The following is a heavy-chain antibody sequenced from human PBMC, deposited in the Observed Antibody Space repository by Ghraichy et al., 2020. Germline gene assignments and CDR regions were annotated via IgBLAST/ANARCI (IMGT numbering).Heavy chain of an antibody. V-gene: IGHV5-10-1*01. D-gene: IGHD3-10*01. CDR3: ARHFGRGLFDL. CDR1: GYSFTTYW. CDR2: IDPSDSYT. Sequence: GGSLRLSCKGSGYSFTTYWITWVRQMPGKGLEWMGRIDPSDSYTQYSPSFQGHVTISVDKSNSTVFLQWSSLEASDTATYYCARHFGRGLFDLWGQGTLVTVSS. J-gene: IGHJ4*02.